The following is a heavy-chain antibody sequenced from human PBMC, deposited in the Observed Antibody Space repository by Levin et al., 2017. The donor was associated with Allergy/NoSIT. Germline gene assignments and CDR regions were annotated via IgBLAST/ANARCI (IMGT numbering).Heavy chain of an antibody. CDR3: AKAMTTVTRNVDY. Sequence: GGSLRLSCAASEFTFSSYAMSWVRQGPGKGLEWVSSISTSGGSTYYADSVKGRFTISRDNSKNTLYLQMNSLRVEDTALYYCAKAMTTVTRNVDYWGQGTLVTVSS. V-gene: IGHV3-23*01. CDR1: EFTFSSYA. D-gene: IGHD4-17*01. J-gene: IGHJ4*02. CDR2: ISTSGGST.